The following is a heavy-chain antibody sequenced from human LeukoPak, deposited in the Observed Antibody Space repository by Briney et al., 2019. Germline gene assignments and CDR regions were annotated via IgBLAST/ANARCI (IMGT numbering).Heavy chain of an antibody. Sequence: ASAKVSCKASGYTFAGYYMHWVRQAPGQGLEWMGWINPNSGGTNYAQKFQGRVTMTRDTSISTAYMELSRLRSDDTAVYYCARVSKIAVAAAYWGQGTLVTVSS. J-gene: IGHJ4*02. CDR3: ARVSKIAVAAAY. CDR1: GYTFAGYY. D-gene: IGHD6-19*01. CDR2: INPNSGGT. V-gene: IGHV1-2*02.